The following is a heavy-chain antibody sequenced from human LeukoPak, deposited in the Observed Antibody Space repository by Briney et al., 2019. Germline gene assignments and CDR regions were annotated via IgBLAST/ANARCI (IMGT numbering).Heavy chain of an antibody. CDR2: IYSGGST. Sequence: GGSLRLSCAASGFTVSSNYMSWVRQAPGKGLEWVSVIYSGGSTYYADSVKGRFTILRDNSKNTLYLQINSLRAEDTALYYCAKGFTSNSLNWFDPWGQGTLVTVSS. J-gene: IGHJ5*02. D-gene: IGHD3-16*01. V-gene: IGHV3-66*01. CDR3: AKGFTSNSLNWFDP. CDR1: GFTVSSNY.